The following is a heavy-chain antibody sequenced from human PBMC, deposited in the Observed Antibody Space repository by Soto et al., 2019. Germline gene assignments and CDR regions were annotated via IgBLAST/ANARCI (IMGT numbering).Heavy chain of an antibody. J-gene: IGHJ3*02. V-gene: IGHV1-18*01. CDR2: ISAYNGNA. D-gene: IGHD3-22*01. CDR3: AREYYYDSSGYYYVSVAFDI. CDR1: GYPFTSYG. Sequence: ASVKVSCKASGYPFTSYGISWVRQAPGQGLEWMGWISAYNGNANYAQKLQGRVTMTTDTSTSTAYMELRSLRSDDTAVYYCAREYYYDSSGYYYVSVAFDIWGQGTMVTV.